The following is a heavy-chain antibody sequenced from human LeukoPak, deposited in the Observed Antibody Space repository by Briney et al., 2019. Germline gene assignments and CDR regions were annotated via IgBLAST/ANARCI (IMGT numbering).Heavy chain of an antibody. CDR3: ARDKWFGSYFDY. J-gene: IGHJ4*02. V-gene: IGHV3-48*01. Sequence: GGSLRLSCVVSGFTFSDYSMDWVGQAPGKGLEGISYISNTGSTIYYADSVKGRFTISRDNSKNTLYLQMNSLRAEDTAVYYCARDKWFGSYFDYWGQGTLDTVSS. CDR1: GFTFSDYS. CDR2: ISNTGSTI. D-gene: IGHD3-10*01.